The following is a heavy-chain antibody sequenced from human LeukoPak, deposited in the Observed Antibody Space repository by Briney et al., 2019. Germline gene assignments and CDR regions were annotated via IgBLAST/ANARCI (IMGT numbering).Heavy chain of an antibody. CDR1: GFTFSSYA. J-gene: IGHJ4*02. CDR2: ISGSGGST. V-gene: IGHV3-23*01. D-gene: IGHD2-15*01. Sequence: GGSLGLSCAASGFTFSSYAMSWVRQAPGKGLEWVSAISGSGGSTYYADSVKGRFSISRDNYKNTLDLRMNSLRAEDTAIYYCAKEPSRSGGSCYYFDYWGQGTLVTVSS. CDR3: AKEPSRSGGSCYYFDY.